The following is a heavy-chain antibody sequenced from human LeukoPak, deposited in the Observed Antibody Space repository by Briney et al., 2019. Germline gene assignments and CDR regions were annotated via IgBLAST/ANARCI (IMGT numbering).Heavy chain of an antibody. V-gene: IGHV1-69*04. CDR3: ARDPTLTAIQRRHFDL. D-gene: IGHD3-3*01. J-gene: IGHJ2*01. CDR2: IIPILGIA. Sequence: ASVKVSCTTSRTTFSSYSISWVRQAPGQGLEWMGRIIPILGIANYAQKFQGRVTITADKSTNTAYMELSSLESEDTAVYYCARDPTLTAIQRRHFDLWGRGTLVTVSA. CDR1: RTTFSSYS.